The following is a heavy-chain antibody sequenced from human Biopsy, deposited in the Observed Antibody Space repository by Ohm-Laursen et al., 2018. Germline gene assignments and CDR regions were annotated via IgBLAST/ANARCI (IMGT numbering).Heavy chain of an antibody. CDR2: ILPFYGTT. V-gene: IGHV1-69*01. CDR1: GGTFTMFP. CDR3: ASSDGRSGFDY. D-gene: IGHD3-10*01. Sequence: SSVKVSCKASGGTFTMFPISWVRQAPGQGLEWMGAILPFYGTTNFAQKFQGRVTLTADGSTSTAYMELSSLRSEDTGVYYCASSDGRSGFDYWGQGTLVTVSS. J-gene: IGHJ4*02.